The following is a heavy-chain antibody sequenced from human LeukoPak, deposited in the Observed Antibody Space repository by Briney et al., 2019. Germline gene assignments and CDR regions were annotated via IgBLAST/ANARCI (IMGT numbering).Heavy chain of an antibody. CDR3: ARDLDAMAAAGYFDY. CDR2: IYHSGST. Sequence: SETLSLTCAVSGGSISSINWWSWVRQPPGKGLEWIGEIYHSGSTTYNPSLKSRVTISVDTSKNQFSLKLSSVTAADTAVYYCARDLDAMAAAGYFDYWGQGTLVTGSS. J-gene: IGHJ4*02. D-gene: IGHD6-13*01. V-gene: IGHV4-4*02. CDR1: GGSISSINW.